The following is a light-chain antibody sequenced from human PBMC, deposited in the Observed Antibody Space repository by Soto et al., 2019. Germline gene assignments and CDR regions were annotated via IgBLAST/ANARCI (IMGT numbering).Light chain of an antibody. CDR2: DVS. CDR1: QSIGLA. V-gene: IGKV3-11*01. Sequence: EIVLTQSPATLSLSPGERATLSCRASQSIGLAIAWYQHKPGQAPRLLIFDVSQRATDITARFRGSGSGTDFTLSISSLEPEEFAVYYCQQRTDRPPWTFGQGTKVESK. J-gene: IGKJ1*01. CDR3: QQRTDRPPWT.